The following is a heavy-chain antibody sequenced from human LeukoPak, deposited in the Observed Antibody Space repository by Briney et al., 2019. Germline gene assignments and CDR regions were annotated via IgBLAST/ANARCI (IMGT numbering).Heavy chain of an antibody. CDR3: AKDASVRDGYYFDY. D-gene: IGHD5-24*01. Sequence: GGSLRLSCAASGFTFRNYAMSWVRQAPGKGLEWVSAISASGGSTYYADSVKGRFTISRDNSKNTLYLQANSLRAEDTAVYYCAKDASVRDGYYFDYWGQGALVTVSS. CDR2: ISASGGST. J-gene: IGHJ4*02. V-gene: IGHV3-23*01. CDR1: GFTFRNYA.